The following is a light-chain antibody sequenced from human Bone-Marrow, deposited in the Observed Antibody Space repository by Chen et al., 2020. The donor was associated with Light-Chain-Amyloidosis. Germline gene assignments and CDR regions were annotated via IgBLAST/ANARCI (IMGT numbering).Light chain of an antibody. J-gene: IGKJ4*01. CDR2: GAS. V-gene: IGKV3-15*01. Sequence: EIVMTQSPATLPVSPGESATLSGRARQNINNNFAWYQQKPCQAPRLLMHGASTRATGIPARFSGSGSGTEFTLTISSLQPEDFAVYYCQQRNNWPLTCGGGIKVEI. CDR1: QNINNN. CDR3: QQRNNWPLT.